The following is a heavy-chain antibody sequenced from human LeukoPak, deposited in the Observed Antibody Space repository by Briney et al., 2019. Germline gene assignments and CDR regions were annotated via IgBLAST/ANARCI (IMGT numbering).Heavy chain of an antibody. CDR2: IYYSGST. V-gene: IGHV4-39*01. CDR3: ARNSAPFDWLLNTFDY. Sequence: SETLSLTCTVSGGSISSSSYYWGWIRQPPGKGLEWIVSIYYSGSTYYNPSLKSRVTISVDTSKNQFSLKLSSVTAADTAVYYCARNSAPFDWLLNTFDYWGQGTLVTVSS. D-gene: IGHD3-9*01. J-gene: IGHJ4*02. CDR1: GGSISSSSYY.